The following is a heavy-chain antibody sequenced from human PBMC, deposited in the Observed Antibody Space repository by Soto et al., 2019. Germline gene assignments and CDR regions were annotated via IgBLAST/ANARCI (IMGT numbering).Heavy chain of an antibody. Sequence: GGSLRLSCAASGFTFSNAWMNWVRQAPGKGLEWVGRIKSKTDGGTTDYAAPVKGRFTISRDDSKNTLYLQMNSLKTEDTAVYYCTKETPYYDFWSGYYYWGQGTLVTVSS. CDR2: IKSKTDGGTT. CDR1: GFTFSNAW. D-gene: IGHD3-3*01. J-gene: IGHJ4*02. CDR3: TKETPYYDFWSGYYY. V-gene: IGHV3-15*07.